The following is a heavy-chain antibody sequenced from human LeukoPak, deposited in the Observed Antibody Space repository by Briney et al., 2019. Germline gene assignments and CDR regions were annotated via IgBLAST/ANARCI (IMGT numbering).Heavy chain of an antibody. J-gene: IGHJ4*02. Sequence: PGGSLRLSCAASGFTFITYSMNWVRQAPGKGLEWVASISGNTNYLYYADSVKGRFTISRDNAKNTLYLQMNSLRAEDTAVYYCARAITMIDYWGQGTLVTVSS. D-gene: IGHD3-22*01. CDR1: GFTFITYS. CDR3: ARAITMIDY. CDR2: ISGNTNYL. V-gene: IGHV3-21*01.